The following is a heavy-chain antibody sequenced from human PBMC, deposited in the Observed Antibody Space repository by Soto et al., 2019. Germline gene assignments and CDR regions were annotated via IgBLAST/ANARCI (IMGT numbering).Heavy chain of an antibody. CDR3: ARGNAYCGGDCLDY. J-gene: IGHJ4*02. CDR1: GGSISSYY. V-gene: IGHV4-59*01. D-gene: IGHD2-21*02. CDR2: IYYSGST. Sequence: SETLSLTCTVSGGSISSYYWSWIRQPPGKGLEWIGYIYYSGSTNYNPSLKSRVTISVDTSKNQFSLKLSSVTAADTAVYYCARGNAYCGGDCLDYWGQGTLVTVSS.